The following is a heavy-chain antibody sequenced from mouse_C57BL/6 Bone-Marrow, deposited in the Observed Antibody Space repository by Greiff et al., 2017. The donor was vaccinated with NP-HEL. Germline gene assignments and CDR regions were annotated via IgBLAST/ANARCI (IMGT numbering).Heavy chain of an antibody. V-gene: IGHV1-82*01. CDR3: ADYYGSSSWYFDV. CDR2: IYPGDGDT. J-gene: IGHJ1*03. Sequence: QVQLQQSGPELVKPGASVKISCKASGYAFSSSWMNWVKQRPGKGLEWIGRIYPGDGDTNYNGKFKGKATLTADKSSSTAYMQLNSLTSEDSAVYFCADYYGSSSWYFDVWGTGTTVTVSS. D-gene: IGHD1-1*01. CDR1: GYAFSSSW.